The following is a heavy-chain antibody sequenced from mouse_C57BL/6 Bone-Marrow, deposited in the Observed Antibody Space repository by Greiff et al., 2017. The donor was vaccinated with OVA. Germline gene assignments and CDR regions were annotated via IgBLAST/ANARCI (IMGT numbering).Heavy chain of an antibody. D-gene: IGHD2-2*01. CDR3: ARPSNGSYAMDY. Sequence: EVKLMESGGGLVKPGGSLKLSCAASGFTFSDYGMHWVRQAPEKGLEWVAYISSGSSTIYYADKVKGRVTISRDNAKNTLFLQMTSLRSEDTAMYYCARPSNGSYAMDYWGQGTSVTVSS. CDR1: GFTFSDYG. V-gene: IGHV5-17*01. CDR2: ISSGSSTI. J-gene: IGHJ4*01.